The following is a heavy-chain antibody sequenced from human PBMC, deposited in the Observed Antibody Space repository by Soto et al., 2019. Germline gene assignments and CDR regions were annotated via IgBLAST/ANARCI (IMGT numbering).Heavy chain of an antibody. D-gene: IGHD6-19*01. CDR2: IKDDGGDE. V-gene: IGHV3-7*05. CDR3: AGGSGWISDS. Sequence: EVQLVESGGGLVQPGGSLRLSCAASEFTFSPYWMSWVRQAPGKGLEWVAIIKDDGGDEHYLEAVRGRFTISRDNAKKSLYLAMNSLRVEDTATYYCAGGSGWISDSWGQGTLVTVSS. J-gene: IGHJ4*02. CDR1: EFTFSPYW.